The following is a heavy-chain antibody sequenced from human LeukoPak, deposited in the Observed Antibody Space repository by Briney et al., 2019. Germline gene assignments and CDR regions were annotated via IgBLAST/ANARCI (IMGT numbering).Heavy chain of an antibody. D-gene: IGHD6-19*01. V-gene: IGHV3-7*02. CDR1: GFTFSNYW. Sequence: GGSLRLSCAASGFTFSNYWMSWVRQAPGKGLEWVSNIKQDGSEKYYVDSVKSRFTISRDNAKNSLYLQMNSLRAEDTAVYYCARISGWPATFDYWGQGTPVTVSS. CDR2: IKQDGSEK. CDR3: ARISGWPATFDY. J-gene: IGHJ4*02.